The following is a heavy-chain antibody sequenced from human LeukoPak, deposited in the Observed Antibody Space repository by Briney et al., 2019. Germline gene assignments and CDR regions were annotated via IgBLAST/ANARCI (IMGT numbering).Heavy chain of an antibody. V-gene: IGHV3-30-3*02. CDR3: AKWALSGYGYPYAFDI. CDR1: GFTFSNYA. J-gene: IGHJ3*02. D-gene: IGHD5-12*01. CDR2: ISYDGSNK. Sequence: PGGSLRLSCAASGFTFSNYAMHWVRQAPGKGLEWVAVISYDGSNKYYADSVKGRFTISRDNSKNTLYLQMNSLRAEDTAVYYCAKWALSGYGYPYAFDIWGQGTMVTVSS.